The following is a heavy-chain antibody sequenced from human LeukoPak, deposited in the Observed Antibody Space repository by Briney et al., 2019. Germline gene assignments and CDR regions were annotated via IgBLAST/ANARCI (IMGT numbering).Heavy chain of an antibody. D-gene: IGHD3-22*01. Sequence: SQTLSLTCTVSGGSISSGGYYWSWIRQHPGKGLEWIGYIYYSGSTYYNPSLKSRVTISVDTSKNHYSLKLRSVPAADPAVYYCASEYYYDSSGYYTRGNGFDYCGQGPLVTVSS. J-gene: IGHJ4*02. CDR1: GGSISSGGYY. CDR3: ASEYYYDSSGYYTRGNGFDY. CDR2: IYYSGST. V-gene: IGHV4-31*03.